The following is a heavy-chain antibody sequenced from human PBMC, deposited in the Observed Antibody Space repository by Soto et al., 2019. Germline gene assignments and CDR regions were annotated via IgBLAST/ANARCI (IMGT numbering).Heavy chain of an antibody. J-gene: IGHJ4*02. CDR3: ARGGVTTSWYFDY. CDR2: ISYDGNNI. D-gene: IGHD2-2*01. Sequence: QVQLVESGGGVVQPGRSLRLSCTASGFTFSNYAMHWVRQAPGKGLEWVTVISYDGNNIYYADSVKGRFTISRDNSKNPLYLQRNSLRAEDTAVYYCARGGVTTSWYFDYWGQGTQVTVSS. V-gene: IGHV3-30-3*01. CDR1: GFTFSNYA.